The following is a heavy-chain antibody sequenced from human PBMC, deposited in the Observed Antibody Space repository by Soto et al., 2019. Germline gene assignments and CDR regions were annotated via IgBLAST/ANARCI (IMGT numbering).Heavy chain of an antibody. CDR3: ARGAAGYNFSAVY. V-gene: IGHV1-69*01. D-gene: IGHD5-12*01. Sequence: QVQLVQSGAEVKEPGSSVKVSCNASGGDNLRDYRTTGVRRAPGQGLEWMGGIIPKLGSANYAQKFQGRVTITADESTNSVYMELRSLRSDDTAVYYCARGAAGYNFSAVYWGQGTPVTVSS. J-gene: IGHJ4*02. CDR1: GGDNLRDYR. CDR2: IIPKLGSA.